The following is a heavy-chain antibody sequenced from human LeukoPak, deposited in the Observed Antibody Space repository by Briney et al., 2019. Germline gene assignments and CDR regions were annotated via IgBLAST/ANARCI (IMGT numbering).Heavy chain of an antibody. D-gene: IGHD4-17*01. CDR1: GGSISSASHY. CDR3: AREREGPYGYLDY. J-gene: IGHJ4*02. Sequence: SATLSLTCTASGGSISSASHYWSWIRQPAGKGLEWIGRIYISGSTNYNPSLKSRFTIPVDTSKNQFSLKLCSVTAADTAVYYCAREREGPYGYLDYWGKGTLVTVSS. V-gene: IGHV4-61*02. CDR2: IYISGST.